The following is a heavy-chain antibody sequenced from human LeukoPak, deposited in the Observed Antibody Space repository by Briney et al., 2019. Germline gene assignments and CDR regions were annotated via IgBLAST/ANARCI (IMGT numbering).Heavy chain of an antibody. D-gene: IGHD2-2*01. CDR2: ISSSSSYI. CDR3: AREDIVVVPAAMTEEDYYHYGMDV. V-gene: IGHV3-21*01. J-gene: IGHJ6*02. CDR1: GFTFSSYS. Sequence: PGGSLRLSCAASGFTFSSYSMNWVRQAPGKGLEWVSSISSSSSYIYYADSVKGRFTISSDNAKNSLYLQMNSLRAEDTAVYYCAREDIVVVPAAMTEEDYYHYGMDVWGQGTTVTVSS.